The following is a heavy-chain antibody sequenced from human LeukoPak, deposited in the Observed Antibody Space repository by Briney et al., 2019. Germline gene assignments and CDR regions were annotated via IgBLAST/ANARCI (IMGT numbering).Heavy chain of an antibody. D-gene: IGHD3-22*01. CDR1: GGSISSYH. CDR2: NYYSGST. J-gene: IGHJ4*02. Sequence: NASETLSLTCTVSGGSISSYHSSWIGQPPGKRLEWIGYNYYSGSTNYNPSLKSRVTISVDTSKNQFSLKLSSVTAADTAVYYCARVGVDSSGYYLLDYWGQGTLVTVSS. CDR3: ARVGVDSSGYYLLDY. V-gene: IGHV4-59*01.